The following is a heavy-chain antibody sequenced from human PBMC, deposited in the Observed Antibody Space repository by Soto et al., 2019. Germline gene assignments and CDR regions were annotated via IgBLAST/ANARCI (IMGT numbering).Heavy chain of an antibody. V-gene: IGHV3-23*01. Sequence: EVQVLESGGGLVQPGGSLRLSCAASGITFSSYAMSWVRQAPGKGLEWVSAISGRXXXXXYSDXVKGRFTISRXNSKXXXXXXXXXXXXXXXXXXXXXXXXXXXXXXDYWGQGTLVTVSS. CDR2: ISGRXXXX. CDR3: XXXXXXXXXXDY. CDR1: GITFSSYA. J-gene: IGHJ4*02.